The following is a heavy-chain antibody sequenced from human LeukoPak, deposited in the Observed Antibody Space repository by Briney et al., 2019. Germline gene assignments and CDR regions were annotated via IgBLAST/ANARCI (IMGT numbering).Heavy chain of an antibody. V-gene: IGHV4-34*01. CDR1: GGSISSYY. CDR3: ARGIYDSSGYYSFYFDY. Sequence: SETLSLTCTVSGGSISSYYWSWIRQPPGKGLEWIGEINHSGSTNYNPSLKSRVTISVDTSKDQFSLKLSSVTAADTAVYYCARGIYDSSGYYSFYFDYWGQGTLVTVSS. CDR2: INHSGST. J-gene: IGHJ4*02. D-gene: IGHD3-22*01.